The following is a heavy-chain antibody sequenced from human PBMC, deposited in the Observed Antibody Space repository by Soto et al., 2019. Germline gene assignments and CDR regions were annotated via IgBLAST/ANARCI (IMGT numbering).Heavy chain of an antibody. Sequence: GGSLRLSCAASGFSFSSYAVGWVRQTPGKGLEWVSVISGNAGRTYYADSVKGRFIISRDNSRDTLSLQMDSRRGEDTAIYYCAKTKGNYCSGGSCYYFDKWGQGVLVTVS. V-gene: IGHV3-23*01. CDR2: ISGNAGRT. J-gene: IGHJ4*02. D-gene: IGHD2-15*01. CDR3: AKTKGNYCSGGSCYYFDK. CDR1: GFSFSSYA.